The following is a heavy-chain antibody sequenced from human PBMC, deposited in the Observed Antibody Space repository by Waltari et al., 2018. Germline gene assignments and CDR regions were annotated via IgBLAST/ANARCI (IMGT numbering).Heavy chain of an antibody. J-gene: IGHJ6*03. Sequence: QVQLQESGPGLVKPSETLSLTCTVSGGSISSYYWSWIRQPAGKGLEWIGRIYTSGSTNSNPSPTSRVTMSVDTSKNQFSLKLSSVTAADTAVYYCAREAYSSSWGGNYYYYYMDVWGKGTTVTISS. CDR3: AREAYSSSWGGNYYYYYMDV. CDR2: IYTSGST. CDR1: GGSISSYY. D-gene: IGHD6-13*01. V-gene: IGHV4-4*07.